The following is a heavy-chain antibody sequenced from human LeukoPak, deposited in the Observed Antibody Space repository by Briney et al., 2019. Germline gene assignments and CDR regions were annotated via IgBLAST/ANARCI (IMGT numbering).Heavy chain of an antibody. J-gene: IGHJ4*02. CDR3: ARHGGRSTYFDWSPDY. CDR2: IKQDGSEK. D-gene: IGHD3-9*01. Sequence: GGSLRLSCAASRFTFSSYWMSWARQAPGKGLQWVANIKQDGSEKYYVASVQGRFTISRDNAKNSLYLQMNSLRAEDTAVYYCARHGGRSTYFDWSPDYWGQGTLVTVSS. V-gene: IGHV3-7*01. CDR1: RFTFSSYW.